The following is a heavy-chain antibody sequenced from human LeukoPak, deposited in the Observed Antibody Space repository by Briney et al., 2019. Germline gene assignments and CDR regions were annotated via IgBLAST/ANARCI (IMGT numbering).Heavy chain of an antibody. Sequence: SETLSLTCAVYGGPFSGYYWIWIRQPPGKGLEWIGEINHSGSTNYNPSLKSRVTISVDTSKNHFSLKLSSVTAADTAVYYCARHGGGMIGGIAVAGFDYWGQGTLVTVSS. V-gene: IGHV4-34*01. J-gene: IGHJ4*02. D-gene: IGHD6-19*01. CDR2: INHSGST. CDR3: ARHGGGMIGGIAVAGFDY. CDR1: GGPFSGYY.